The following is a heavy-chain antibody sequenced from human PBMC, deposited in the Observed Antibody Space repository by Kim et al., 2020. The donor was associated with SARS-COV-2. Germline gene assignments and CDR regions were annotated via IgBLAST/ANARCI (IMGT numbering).Heavy chain of an antibody. J-gene: IGHJ4*02. V-gene: IGHV3-64D*09. CDR2: ISSNGGKI. CDR1: GFSFSSFA. CDR3: VKGRESYYDSRADC. Sequence: GGSLRLSCSASGFSFSSFAMHWVRQAPGKGLEFVSSISSNGGKIFYADSLKGRFTISRDNSQNTLYLQMSSLRAEDTAVYYCVKGRESYYDSRADCWGQGTLVTVSS. D-gene: IGHD3-10*01.